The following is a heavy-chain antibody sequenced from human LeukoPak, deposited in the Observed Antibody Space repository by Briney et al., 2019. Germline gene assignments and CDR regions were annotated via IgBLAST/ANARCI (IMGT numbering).Heavy chain of an antibody. D-gene: IGHD1-26*01. CDR3: ASVRHGAY. CDR2: ISSSSSYI. Sequence: GWSVTLSCPACGFTFSRCSMNWLRPAPAKGLEWVSSISSSSSYIYYPDSVKGRFTISRDNAKNSLYLQMNSLRAEDTAVYYCASVRHGAYWGQGTLVTVSS. CDR1: GFTFSRCS. J-gene: IGHJ4*02. V-gene: IGHV3-21*01.